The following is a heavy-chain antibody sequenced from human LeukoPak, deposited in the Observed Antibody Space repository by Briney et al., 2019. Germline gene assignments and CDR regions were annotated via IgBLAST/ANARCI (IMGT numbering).Heavy chain of an antibody. CDR1: GFTFSSYS. CDR2: INHSGST. Sequence: PGGSLRLSCAASGFTFSSYSMNWVRQAPGKGLEWIGEINHSGSTNYNPSLKSRVTISVDTSKNQFSLKLSSVTAADTAVYYCARGQYGGSYYFGYWGQGTLVTVSS. J-gene: IGHJ4*02. V-gene: IGHV4-34*01. D-gene: IGHD1-26*01. CDR3: ARGQYGGSYYFGY.